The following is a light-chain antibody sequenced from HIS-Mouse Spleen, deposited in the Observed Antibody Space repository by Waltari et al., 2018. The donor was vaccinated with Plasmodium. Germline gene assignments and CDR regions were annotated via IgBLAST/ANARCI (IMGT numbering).Light chain of an antibody. J-gene: IGKJ2*01. V-gene: IGKV3-20*01. Sequence: EIVLTQSPGTLSLSPGESATLSCRASQSVSSSYLAWYQQKPGQPPRLLIYGASSRATGIPDRFSGSGSGTDFTLTISRLEPEDFAVYYCQQYGSSPPYTFGQGTKLEIK. CDR1: QSVSSSY. CDR2: GAS. CDR3: QQYGSSPPYT.